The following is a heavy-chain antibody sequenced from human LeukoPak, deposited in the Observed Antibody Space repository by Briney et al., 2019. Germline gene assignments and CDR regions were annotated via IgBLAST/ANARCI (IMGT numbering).Heavy chain of an antibody. D-gene: IGHD2-2*01. V-gene: IGHV1-46*01. CDR3: ARAHEGYQLLSEGEEY. J-gene: IGHJ4*02. Sequence: ASVKVSCKASGYTFTSYYMHWVRQAPGQGLEWMGIINPSGGSTSYAQKFQGRVTMTRDTSTSTVYMELSSLRSEDTAVYYCARAHEGYQLLSEGEEYWGQGTLVTVSS. CDR1: GYTFTSYY. CDR2: INPSGGST.